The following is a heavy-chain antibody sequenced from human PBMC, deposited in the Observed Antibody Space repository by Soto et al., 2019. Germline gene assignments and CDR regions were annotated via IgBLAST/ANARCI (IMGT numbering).Heavy chain of an antibody. J-gene: IGHJ4*02. CDR2: INAGNGNT. D-gene: IGHD3-10*01. CDR1: GYTFTSYA. V-gene: IGHV1-3*01. Sequence: ASVKVSCKASGYTFTSYAMHWVRQAPGQRLEWMGWINAGNGNTKYSQKFQGRVTITRDTSASTAYMELSSLRSEDTAVYYCASVIIDMVRAPLYYWGQRNLVTVSS. CDR3: ASVIIDMVRAPLYY.